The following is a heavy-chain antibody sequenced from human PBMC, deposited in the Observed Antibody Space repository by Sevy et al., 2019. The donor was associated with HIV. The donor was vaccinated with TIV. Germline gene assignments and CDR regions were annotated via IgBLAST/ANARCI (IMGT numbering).Heavy chain of an antibody. V-gene: IGHV4-59*01. D-gene: IGHD3-22*01. J-gene: IGHJ4*02. Sequence: SETLSLTCTVSGGSISSYYWSWIRQPPGKGLEWIGYIYYSGSTNYNPSLKSRVTISVDTSKNQFALKLSSVTASDTAEYYCARFGPEAYYYDSSGYFFDYWGQGTLVTVSS. CDR2: IYYSGST. CDR1: GGSISSYY. CDR3: ARFGPEAYYYDSSGYFFDY.